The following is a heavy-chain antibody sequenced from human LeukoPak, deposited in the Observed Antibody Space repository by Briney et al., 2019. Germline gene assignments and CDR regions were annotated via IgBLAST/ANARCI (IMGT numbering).Heavy chain of an antibody. CDR3: ARVRSCSSTSCLDAFDI. Sequence: GGSLRLSCAASGFTFSSYSMNWVRQAPGKGLEWVSSISSSSSYIYYADSVKGRFTISRDNAKNSLYLQMNSLRAEDTAVYYCARVRSCSSTSCLDAFDIWGQGTMVTVSS. J-gene: IGHJ3*02. CDR2: ISSSSSYI. V-gene: IGHV3-21*01. CDR1: GFTFSSYS. D-gene: IGHD2-2*01.